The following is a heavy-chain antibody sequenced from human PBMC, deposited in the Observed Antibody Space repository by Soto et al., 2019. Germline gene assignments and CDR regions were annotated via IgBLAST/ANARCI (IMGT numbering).Heavy chain of an antibody. V-gene: IGHV4-34*01. CDR1: GGSFSGYY. Sequence: SETLSLTCAVYGGSFSGYYWSWIRQPPGKGLEWIGEINHSGSTNYNPSLKSRITISPDTSNNQVSLQLNSVTPDDTAVYYCVRLIGNSWLDTWGQGTLVTVSS. D-gene: IGHD2-8*01. CDR3: VRLIGNSWLDT. CDR2: INHSGST. J-gene: IGHJ5*02.